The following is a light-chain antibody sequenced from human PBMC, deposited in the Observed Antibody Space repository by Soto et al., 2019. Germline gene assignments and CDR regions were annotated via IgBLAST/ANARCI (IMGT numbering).Light chain of an antibody. CDR2: RAS. CDR1: QSGYSNF. V-gene: IGKV3-20*01. J-gene: IGKJ1*01. Sequence: EIVLTQSPGTLSLSPGERATLSCRASQSGYSNFLAWYQQKPGQAPRLLMYRASFRATGIPDRFSGSGSGTDVTLTISRLEPEDFAVYYCQRYGRSWTFGQGTKVEMK. CDR3: QRYGRSWT.